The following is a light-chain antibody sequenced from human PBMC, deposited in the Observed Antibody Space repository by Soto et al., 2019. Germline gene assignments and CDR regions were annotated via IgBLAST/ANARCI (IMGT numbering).Light chain of an antibody. CDR3: QQYVSSPLT. CDR1: QSVSSSS. Sequence: EIVLTQSPGTLSLSPGGRATLSCRASQSVSSSSLAWYQQKPGQAPRLLIYDTSSRATGIPDRFSGSGSGTDFTLTISRLEPEDFAVYYCQQYVSSPLTFGGGTKVDIK. CDR2: DTS. V-gene: IGKV3-20*01. J-gene: IGKJ4*01.